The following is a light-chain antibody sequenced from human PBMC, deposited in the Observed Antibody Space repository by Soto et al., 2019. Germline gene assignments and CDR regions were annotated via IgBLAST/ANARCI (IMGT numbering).Light chain of an antibody. CDR1: QSISSW. Sequence: DIQMTQSPSTLSASVGDRVTITCRASQSISSWLAWYQQKPGKAPKLLIYDASSWESGVPSRFSGSGSGTEFPLTISSLQPDDFATYYCQQYNSYSHPFGQGTKLEIK. CDR3: QQYNSYSHP. CDR2: DAS. J-gene: IGKJ2*01. V-gene: IGKV1-5*01.